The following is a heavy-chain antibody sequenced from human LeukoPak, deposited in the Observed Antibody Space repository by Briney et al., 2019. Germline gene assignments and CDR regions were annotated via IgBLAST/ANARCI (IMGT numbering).Heavy chain of an antibody. CDR3: ARVARTTGTTDFDY. CDR1: GDTFTRYS. Sequence: ASVKVSCKASGDTFTRYSISWVRQAPGQGLEWMGWISTYNGHTKYAQKLQGRVTMTTDTSTTTAYMELRSLTSDDTAVYYCARVARTTGTTDFDYWGQGTLVTVSS. CDR2: ISTYNGHT. D-gene: IGHD1-1*01. J-gene: IGHJ4*02. V-gene: IGHV1-18*04.